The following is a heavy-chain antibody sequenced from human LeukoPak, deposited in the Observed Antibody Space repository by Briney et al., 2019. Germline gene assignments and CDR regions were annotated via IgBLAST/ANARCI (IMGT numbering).Heavy chain of an antibody. CDR3: AKDRGYYYDSSGYMAHDI. V-gene: IGHV3-48*01. CDR1: GFTFSAYS. D-gene: IGHD3-22*01. CDR2: LRSTDNFI. J-gene: IGHJ3*02. Sequence: GGSLRLSCAASGFTFSAYSMNWVRLAPGKGLEWLSYLRSTDNFISYGDSVKGRFTISRDNSKNTLYLQMNSLRAEDTAVYYCAKDRGYYYDSSGYMAHDIWGQGTVVTVSS.